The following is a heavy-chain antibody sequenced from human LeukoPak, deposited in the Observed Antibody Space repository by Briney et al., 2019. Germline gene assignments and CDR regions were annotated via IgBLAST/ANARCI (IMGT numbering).Heavy chain of an antibody. Sequence: SGGSLRLSCAASGFTFSSYAMSWVRQAPGKGLEWVSAISGSGGSTYYADSVKGRFTISRDNSKNTLYLQMNSLIAEDTAVYYYAKQTGDLVDAFDIWGQGTMVTVSS. CDR3: AKQTGDLVDAFDI. V-gene: IGHV3-23*01. D-gene: IGHD7-27*01. CDR1: GFTFSSYA. J-gene: IGHJ3*02. CDR2: ISGSGGST.